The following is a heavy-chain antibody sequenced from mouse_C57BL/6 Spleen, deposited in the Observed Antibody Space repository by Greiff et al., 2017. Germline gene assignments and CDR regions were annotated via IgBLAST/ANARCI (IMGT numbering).Heavy chain of an antibody. CDR2: IYPGDGDT. V-gene: IGHV1-82*01. D-gene: IGHD2-1*01. Sequence: VKLVESGPELVKPGASVKISCKASGYAFSSSWMNWVKQRPGKGLEWIGRIYPGDGDTNYNGKFKGKATLTADKSSSTAYMQLSSLTSEDSAVYFCAREEGYGNSYWYFDVWGTGTTVTVSS. CDR1: GYAFSSSW. CDR3: AREEGYGNSYWYFDV. J-gene: IGHJ1*03.